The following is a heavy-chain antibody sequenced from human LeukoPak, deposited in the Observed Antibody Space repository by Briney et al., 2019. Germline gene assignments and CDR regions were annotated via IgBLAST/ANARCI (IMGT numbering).Heavy chain of an antibody. D-gene: IGHD3-3*01. CDR2: MNPNSGNT. V-gene: IGHV1-8*01. CDR3: ARDRVQGYYDFWSGYYTTPLYFDY. J-gene: IGHJ4*02. CDR1: GYTFTSYD. Sequence: GASVKVSCKASGYTFTSYDINWVRQATGQGLEWMGWMNPNSGNTGYAQKFQGRVTMTRNTSISTAYMELSSLRSEDTAVYYCARDRVQGYYDFWSGYYTTPLYFDYWGQGTLVTVSS.